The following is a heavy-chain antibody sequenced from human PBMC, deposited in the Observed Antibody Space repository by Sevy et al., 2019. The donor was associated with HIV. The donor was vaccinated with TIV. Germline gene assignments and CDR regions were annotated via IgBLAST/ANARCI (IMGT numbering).Heavy chain of an antibody. J-gene: IGHJ6*02. CDR1: GFTFSGSA. V-gene: IGHV3-73*01. CDR3: TRHLEYSSSFYYYYGMDV. D-gene: IGHD6-6*01. Sequence: GGSLRLSCAASGFTFSGSAMHWVRQASGKGLEWVGRIRSKANSYATAYAASVKGRFTISRDDSKNTAYLQMNSLKTEDTAVYYCTRHLEYSSSFYYYYGMDVWGQWTTVTVSS. CDR2: IRSKANSYAT.